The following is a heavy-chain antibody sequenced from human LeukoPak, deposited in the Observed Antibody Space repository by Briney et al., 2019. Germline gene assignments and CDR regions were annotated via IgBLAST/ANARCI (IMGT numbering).Heavy chain of an antibody. CDR1: GGSISSGDYS. CDR3: ARVGSDWNDVRYNWFDP. D-gene: IGHD1-1*01. V-gene: IGHV4-30-2*01. Sequence: SETLSLTCAVSGGSISSGDYSWSWIRQPPGKGLEWIGYIFQSGSTYYNPPLKSRVTISVDRSKNQFSLKLSSVTAADTAVYYCARVGSDWNDVRYNWFDPWGQGTLVTVSS. J-gene: IGHJ5*02. CDR2: IFQSGST.